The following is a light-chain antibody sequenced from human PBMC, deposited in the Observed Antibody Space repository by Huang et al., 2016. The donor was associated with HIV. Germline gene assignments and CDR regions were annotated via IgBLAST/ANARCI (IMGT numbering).Light chain of an antibody. V-gene: IGKV3-15*01. CDR3: QQYNKWPPEYT. Sequence: VMMSQSPATLAASPGERVTLSCGASQSVNTNLAWDQQKPGQPPRLLIDAESTRATGGPDRVAGSGSGTECTLTIDSLQSDDFAVYYCQQYNKWPPEYTFGQGTRLEIK. J-gene: IGKJ2*01. CDR2: AES. CDR1: QSVNTN.